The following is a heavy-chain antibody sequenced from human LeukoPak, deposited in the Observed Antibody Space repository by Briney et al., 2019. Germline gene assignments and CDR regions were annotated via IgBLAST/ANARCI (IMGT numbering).Heavy chain of an antibody. CDR3: VRDVHNWNDDY. D-gene: IGHD1-1*01. CDR2: INPNTGGT. CDR1: GYAFTGYN. J-gene: IGHJ4*02. Sequence: ASVKVSCKAAGYAFTGYNIHWVRQAPGQGLEWMGWINPNTGGTLYPQKFQGRVTLTRDTSINTAYMDLSSLRSDDTAIYYCVRDVHNWNDDYWGQGTLVTVSS. V-gene: IGHV1-2*02.